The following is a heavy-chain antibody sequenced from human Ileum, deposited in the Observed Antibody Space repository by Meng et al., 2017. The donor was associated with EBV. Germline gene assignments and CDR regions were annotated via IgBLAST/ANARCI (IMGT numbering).Heavy chain of an antibody. CDR1: GGSITERNS. V-gene: IGHV4-4*02. D-gene: IGHD5-18*01. CDR3: ARWAFIYSYGFDN. J-gene: IGHJ4*02. Sequence: GAGPGLVKPSGTLSLPCAVSGGSITERNSWSWVRQPPGQGLEWIGEIYPNGGTNYNPSFKSRVTISVDKSKNEISLKLRSVTAADTAVYYCARWAFIYSYGFDNWGQGTLVTVSS. CDR2: IYPNGGT.